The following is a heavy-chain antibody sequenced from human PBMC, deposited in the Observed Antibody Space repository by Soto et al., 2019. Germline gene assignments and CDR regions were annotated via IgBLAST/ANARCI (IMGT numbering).Heavy chain of an antibody. Sequence: QVQLVESGGGVVQPGRSLKLSCAASGFTFSSYGMHWVRQAPGKGLEWVAVISYDGTYKYSADSVKGRFTISRDNSKNTLHLQMNSLRAEDTAVYYCARGEVWSPFDYWGQGTLVTVSS. CDR3: ARGEVWSPFDY. CDR2: ISYDGTYK. CDR1: GFTFSSYG. J-gene: IGHJ4*02. D-gene: IGHD3-16*01. V-gene: IGHV3-30*03.